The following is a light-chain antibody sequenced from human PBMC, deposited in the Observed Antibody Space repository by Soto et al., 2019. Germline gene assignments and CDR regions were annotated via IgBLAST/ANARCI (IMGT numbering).Light chain of an antibody. Sequence: DIQMTQSPSTLTESVGDRVTITCRASQSISTYLNWYQQKPGKAPKLLIYAASSLQGGVPSRFSGSGSGTDFTLTISSLQPEDFAIYYCQQSYYTPRTFGQGTKVDIK. CDR2: AAS. CDR1: QSISTY. CDR3: QQSYYTPRT. V-gene: IGKV1-39*01. J-gene: IGKJ1*01.